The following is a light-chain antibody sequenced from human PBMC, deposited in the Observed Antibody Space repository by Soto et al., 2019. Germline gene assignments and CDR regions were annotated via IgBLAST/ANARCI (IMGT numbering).Light chain of an antibody. J-gene: IGLJ1*01. CDR2: DNN. V-gene: IGLV1-40*01. Sequence: GTAPKLLIYDNNNRTSGVTDRFSGSKSGTSASVAITGLQAEDEADDYCQSYDSSLSGYVVGSRTKVTVL. CDR3: QSYDSSLSGYV.